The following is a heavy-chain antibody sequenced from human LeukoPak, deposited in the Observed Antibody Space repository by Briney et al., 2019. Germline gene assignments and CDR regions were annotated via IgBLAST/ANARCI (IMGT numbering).Heavy chain of an antibody. CDR3: ARDQDGSGSLFDY. J-gene: IGHJ4*02. CDR2: IYYSGST. Sequence: SETLSLTWTVSGGSISSYYWSWIRQPPAKGLEWIGYIYYSGSTNYNPSLKSRVTISVDTSKNQFSLKLSSVTAADTAVYYCARDQDGSGSLFDYWGQGTLVTVSS. CDR1: GGSISSYY. D-gene: IGHD3-10*01. V-gene: IGHV4-59*01.